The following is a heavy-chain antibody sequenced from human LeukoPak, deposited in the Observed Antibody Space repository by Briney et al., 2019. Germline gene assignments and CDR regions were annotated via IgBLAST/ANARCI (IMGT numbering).Heavy chain of an antibody. CDR3: ARENYDSSGYFFDY. V-gene: IGHV3-33*01. Sequence: GGSLRLSCAASGFTFRSAGMHWVRQAPGKGLEWVAVIYYDGSNKYYADSVKGRFTISRDNSKNTLYLQMNSLRAEDTAVYYCARENYDSSGYFFDYWGQGTLVTVSS. CDR2: IYYDGSNK. D-gene: IGHD3-22*01. J-gene: IGHJ4*02. CDR1: GFTFRSAG.